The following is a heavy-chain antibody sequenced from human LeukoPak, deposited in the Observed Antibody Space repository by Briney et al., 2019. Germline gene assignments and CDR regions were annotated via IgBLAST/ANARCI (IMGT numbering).Heavy chain of an antibody. D-gene: IGHD3-22*01. V-gene: IGHV4-39*01. CDR3: ARRVLNYYDSSGSPLRGAFDI. CDR2: IYYSGST. CDR1: GGSISSSSYY. J-gene: IGHJ3*02. Sequence: PSETLSLTCTVSGGSISSSSYYWGWIRQPPGKGLEWIGSIYYSGSTYYNPSLKSRVTISVDTSKNQLSLKLSSVTAADTAVYYCARRVLNYYDSSGSPLRGAFDIWGQGTMVTVSS.